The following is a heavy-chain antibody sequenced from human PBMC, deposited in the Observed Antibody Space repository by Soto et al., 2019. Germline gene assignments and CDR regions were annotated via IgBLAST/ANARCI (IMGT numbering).Heavy chain of an antibody. CDR2: INHSGST. V-gene: IGHV4-34*01. CDR3: ARGTFTYYYDSRGLVAFDI. CDR1: GGSFSGYY. D-gene: IGHD3-22*01. J-gene: IGHJ3*02. Sequence: QVQLQQWGAGLLKPSETLSLTCAVYGGSFSGYYWSWIRQPPGKGLEWIGEINHSGSTNYNPSLKSGVTLSVDTYKNQFSLKLSSVTAADTAVYYCARGTFTYYYDSRGLVAFDIWGQGTMVTVSS.